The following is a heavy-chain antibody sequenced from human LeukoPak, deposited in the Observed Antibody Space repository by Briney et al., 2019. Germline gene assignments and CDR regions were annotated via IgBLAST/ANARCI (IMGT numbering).Heavy chain of an antibody. J-gene: IGHJ4*02. D-gene: IGHD1-26*01. CDR2: TYHSGGT. CDR3: AREVGRGLFDY. Sequence: SETLSLTCAVSGGSINSSNWWSWVRQPPGKGLEWIGGTYHSGGTKYNPSLKSRVTISVDKSKNQFSLKLSSVTAADTAVYYCAREVGRGLFDYWGQGTLVTVSS. CDR1: GGSINSSNW. V-gene: IGHV4-4*02.